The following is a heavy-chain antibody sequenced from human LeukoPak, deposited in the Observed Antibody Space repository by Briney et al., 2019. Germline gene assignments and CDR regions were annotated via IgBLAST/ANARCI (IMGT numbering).Heavy chain of an antibody. Sequence: PGRSLRLSCAASGFTFSSYAMHWVRQAPGKGLEWVAVISYDGSNKYYADSVKGRFTISRDNSKNTLYLQMNSLRAEDTAVYYCARGTYWGQGTLVTVSS. CDR3: ARGTY. V-gene: IGHV3-30-3*01. CDR1: GFTFSSYA. CDR2: ISYDGSNK. J-gene: IGHJ4*02.